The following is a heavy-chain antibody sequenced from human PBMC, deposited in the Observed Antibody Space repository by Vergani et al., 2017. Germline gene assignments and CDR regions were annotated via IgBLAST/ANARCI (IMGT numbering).Heavy chain of an antibody. V-gene: IGHV3-33*06. D-gene: IGHD2/OR15-2a*01. CDR1: GFRFSSFG. J-gene: IGHJ6*03. CDR3: AKDLGGCNSISCSYYLDV. CDR2: IWYDGSNK. Sequence: QAQLVESGGGGVQPGRSLTLSCAASGFRFSSFGMNGVRPATGKGLEGVAVIWYDGSNKYYADSVKGRFTISRDNSQNTVNLQMNSLRVDDTAVYYCAKDLGGCNSISCSYYLDVWGKGTTVIV.